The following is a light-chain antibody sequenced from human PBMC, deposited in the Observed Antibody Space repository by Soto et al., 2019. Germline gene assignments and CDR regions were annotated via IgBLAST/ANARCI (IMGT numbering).Light chain of an antibody. J-gene: IGKJ5*01. CDR2: GAS. CDR1: QSVSSN. CDR3: QQYNNWPPIT. V-gene: IGKV3-15*01. Sequence: ERVMTQSPATLSVSPCERATLSVRASQSVSSNVAWYQQKPGQAPRLLIYGASTRATDIPARFSGSGSGTEFTLVISSLQSEDFGVYYCQQYNNWPPITFGQGTRLEIK.